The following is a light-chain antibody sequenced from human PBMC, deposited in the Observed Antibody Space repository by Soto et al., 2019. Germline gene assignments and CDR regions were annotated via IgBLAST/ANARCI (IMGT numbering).Light chain of an antibody. CDR2: GAS. CDR1: QSIGNN. Sequence: EIVMTQSPASLSVSPGERATLSCRASQSIGNNLAWYQQKLGQAPRLLIYGASTTATGVPARFSGSGSGTEFTLTIGSLQSEDFAVYYCQQYNDWPFLTFGRGTRVEIK. CDR3: QQYNDWPFLT. V-gene: IGKV3-15*01. J-gene: IGKJ4*01.